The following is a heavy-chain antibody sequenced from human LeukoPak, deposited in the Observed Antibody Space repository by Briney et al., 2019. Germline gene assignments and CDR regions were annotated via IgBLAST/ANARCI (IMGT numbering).Heavy chain of an antibody. J-gene: IGHJ4*02. Sequence: GGSLRLSCAASGFTFNSYSMNWVRQAPGKGLEWVSSISSSSSSYISYADSVKGRFTISRDNAKNSLYLQMNSLRAEDTALYYCAKGTSSWHEFDYWGQGTLVTVSS. V-gene: IGHV3-21*04. D-gene: IGHD6-13*01. CDR1: GFTFNSYS. CDR2: ISSSSSSYI. CDR3: AKGTSSWHEFDY.